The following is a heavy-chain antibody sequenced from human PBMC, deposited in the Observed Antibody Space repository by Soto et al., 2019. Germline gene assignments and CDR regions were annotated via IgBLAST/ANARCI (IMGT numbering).Heavy chain of an antibody. CDR3: ARDRNIVVVPAAMGSGNWFAP. Sequence: ASVKVSCKASGYTFTSYAMHWVRQAPGQRLEWMGWINAGNGNTRYSQKFQGRVTITRDTSASTAYMELSSLRSEDTAVYYCARDRNIVVVPAAMGSGNWFAPWGQGTLVTVSS. CDR1: GYTFTSYA. J-gene: IGHJ5*02. D-gene: IGHD2-2*01. V-gene: IGHV1-3*01. CDR2: INAGNGNT.